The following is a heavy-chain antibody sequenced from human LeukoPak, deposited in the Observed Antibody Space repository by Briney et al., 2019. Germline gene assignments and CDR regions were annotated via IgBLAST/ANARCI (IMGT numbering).Heavy chain of an antibody. CDR1: GGSISSSNYY. V-gene: IGHV4-39*07. CDR2: IYYSGST. Sequence: SETLSLTCTVSGGSISSSNYYWGWIRQPPGKGLEWIGTIYYSGSTYYNPSLKSRVTISRDPSKNQFSLKLSSVTAADTAVYYCARHGFTISGVVTKKRGWFDPWGQGTLVTVSS. CDR3: ARHGFTISGVVTKKRGWFDP. J-gene: IGHJ5*02. D-gene: IGHD3-3*01.